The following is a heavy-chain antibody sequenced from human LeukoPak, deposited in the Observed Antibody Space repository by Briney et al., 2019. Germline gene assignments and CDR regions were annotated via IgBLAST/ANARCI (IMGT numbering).Heavy chain of an antibody. CDR3: ARDYGVAEGY. D-gene: IGHD6-19*01. CDR2: IYSGGST. Sequence: GGSLKLSCVASGFTVSSNYMSWVRQAPGKGLEWVSVIYSGGSTYYADSVKGRFTISRDNSKNTLYLQMNGLRVEDTAVYYCARDYGVAEGYWGQGTLVTVSS. V-gene: IGHV3-53*01. J-gene: IGHJ4*02. CDR1: GFTVSSNY.